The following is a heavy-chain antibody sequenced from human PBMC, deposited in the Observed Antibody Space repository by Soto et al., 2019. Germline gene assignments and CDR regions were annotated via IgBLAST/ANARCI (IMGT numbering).Heavy chain of an antibody. V-gene: IGHV4-59*01. J-gene: IGHJ6*02. D-gene: IGHD2-15*01. CDR1: GGSISSYY. CDR3: ARRGRYCSGGSCPGDYYGMDV. CDR2: IYYSGST. Sequence: SETLSLTCTVSGGSISSYYWSWIRQPPGKGLEWIGYIYYSGSTNYNPSLKSRVTISVDTSKNQFSLKLSSVTAADTAVYYCARRGRYCSGGSCPGDYYGMDVWGQGTTVTVSS.